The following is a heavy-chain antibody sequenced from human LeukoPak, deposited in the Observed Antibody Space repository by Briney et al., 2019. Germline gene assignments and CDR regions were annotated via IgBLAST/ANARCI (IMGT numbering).Heavy chain of an antibody. Sequence: GGSLRLSCAASGFTFSSYVMHWVRQAPGKGLEWVAVISYDGSNKYYADSVKGRFTISRDNSKNTLYLQMNSLRAEDTAVYYCAKGFSITIFGVVHDAFDIWGQGTMVTVSS. D-gene: IGHD3-3*01. V-gene: IGHV3-30*18. CDR3: AKGFSITIFGVVHDAFDI. CDR2: ISYDGSNK. CDR1: GFTFSSYV. J-gene: IGHJ3*02.